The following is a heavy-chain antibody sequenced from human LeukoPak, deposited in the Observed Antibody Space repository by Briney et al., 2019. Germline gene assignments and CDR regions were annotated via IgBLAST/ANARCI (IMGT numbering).Heavy chain of an antibody. CDR2: IYYSGST. Sequence: PSETLSLTCTVSGGSISSGGYDWSWIRQHPGKGLEWIGYIYYSGSTYYNPSLKSRVTISVDTSKNQFSLKLSSVTAADTAVYYCARRPTTVVTQYYFDYWGQGTLVTVSS. CDR3: ARRPTTVVTQYYFDY. J-gene: IGHJ4*02. D-gene: IGHD4-23*01. V-gene: IGHV4-31*03. CDR1: GGSISSGGYD.